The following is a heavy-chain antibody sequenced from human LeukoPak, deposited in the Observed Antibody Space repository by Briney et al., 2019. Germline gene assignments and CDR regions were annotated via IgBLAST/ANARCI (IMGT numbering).Heavy chain of an antibody. V-gene: IGHV4-4*02. D-gene: IGHD2-2*01. CDR3: ARAGHCSSTSCYNWFDP. CDR1: GGSISSSNW. Sequence: SGTLSLTCAVSGGSISSSNWWSWVRQPPGKGLEWIGEIYHSGSTNYNPSLKSRVTISVDKSKNQFSLKLSSVTAADTAVYYCARAGHCSSTSCYNWFDPWGQGTLVTVSS. CDR2: IYHSGST. J-gene: IGHJ5*02.